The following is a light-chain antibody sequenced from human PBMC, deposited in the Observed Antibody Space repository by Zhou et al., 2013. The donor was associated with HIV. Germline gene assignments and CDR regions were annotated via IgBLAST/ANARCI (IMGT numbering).Light chain of an antibody. V-gene: IGLV2-18*02. CDR3: SSYSSSSTLYV. CDR2: EVS. Sequence: QSALTQPASVSGSPGQSIAISCTGTSSDVGRYNRVSWYQQSPGTGPKLMIYEVSNRPSGVPDRFSGSKSGNTASLTISGLQAEDEADYYCSSYSSSSTLYVFGTGTKVTVL. J-gene: IGLJ1*01. CDR1: SSDVGRYNR.